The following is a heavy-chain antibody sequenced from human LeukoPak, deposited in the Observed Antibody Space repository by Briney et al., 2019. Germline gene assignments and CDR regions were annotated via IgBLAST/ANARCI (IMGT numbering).Heavy chain of an antibody. D-gene: IGHD2-2*01. Sequence: GASVKVSCKASGYTFTGYYMHWVRQAPGQGLEWMGWINPNSGSTNYAQKFQGRVTMTRDTSISTAHMELSRLRSDDTAVYYCARGSTRPHNWFDPWGQGTLVTVSS. V-gene: IGHV1-2*02. CDR1: GYTFTGYY. J-gene: IGHJ5*02. CDR3: ARGSTRPHNWFDP. CDR2: INPNSGST.